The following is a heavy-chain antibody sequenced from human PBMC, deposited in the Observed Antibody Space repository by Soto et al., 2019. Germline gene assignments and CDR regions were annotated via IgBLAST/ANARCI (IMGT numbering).Heavy chain of an antibody. J-gene: IGHJ1*01. V-gene: IGHV4-39*01. CDR3: ATHNWNLDP. Sequence: SETLSLTCTVSGGSIRSTTYYWGWIRQPPGKGLEWIGSMYYSGTTYYNPSLKGRVTISTDMSRNQFSLKLNSVTAADTAVYYCATHNWNLDPWGQGTLVTVSS. D-gene: IGHD1-7*01. CDR2: MYYSGTT. CDR1: GGSIRSTTYY.